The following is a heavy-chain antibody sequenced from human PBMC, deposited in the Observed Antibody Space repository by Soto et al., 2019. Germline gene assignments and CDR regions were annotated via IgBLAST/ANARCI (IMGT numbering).Heavy chain of an antibody. CDR3: VELCGGDCEVNTCDYYSFKDV. Sequence: SVKVSCKASGGTFSSYTISWLRQAPGQGLEWMGRIIPILGIANYAQKFQGRVTITADKSTTTAYMELSSLRSEDTAVYYCVELCGGDCEVNTCDYYSFKDVGGNGPATTVSS. CDR2: IIPILGIA. J-gene: IGHJ6*01. V-gene: IGHV1-69*02. CDR1: GGTFSSYT. D-gene: IGHD2-21*02.